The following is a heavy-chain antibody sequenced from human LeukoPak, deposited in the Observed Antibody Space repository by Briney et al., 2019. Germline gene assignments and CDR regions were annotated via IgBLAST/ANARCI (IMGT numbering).Heavy chain of an antibody. CDR1: GYTFTSYA. D-gene: IGHD4-17*01. CDR2: IIPIFGTA. J-gene: IGHJ6*02. CDR3: ARFGDYSSYYYGMDV. Sequence: SVKVSCKASGYTFTSYAISWVRQAPGQGLEWMGGIIPIFGTANYAQKFQGRVTITADESTSTAYMELSSLRSEDTAVYYCARFGDYSSYYYGMDVWGQGTTVTVSS. V-gene: IGHV1-69*13.